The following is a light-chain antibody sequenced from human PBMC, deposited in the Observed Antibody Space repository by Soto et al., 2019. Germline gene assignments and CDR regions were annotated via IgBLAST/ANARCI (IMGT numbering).Light chain of an antibody. V-gene: IGKV3-15*01. CDR2: GES. Sequence: EIVMTQSPATLSVSPGERATLSCKASQSVRSNLAWYRQKPGQAPRLLIYGESTRATDIPARFSGSGSGTEFTLTIASLQSEDFATYYCQQYSDWPLTFGGGTKVDIK. CDR1: QSVRSN. J-gene: IGKJ4*01. CDR3: QQYSDWPLT.